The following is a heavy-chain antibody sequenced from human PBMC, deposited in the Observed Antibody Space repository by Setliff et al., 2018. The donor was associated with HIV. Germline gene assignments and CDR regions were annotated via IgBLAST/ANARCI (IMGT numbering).Heavy chain of an antibody. CDR3: AKTLPTLYPPHDYYFAMDV. CDR1: GSTFGSYA. V-gene: IGHV3-23*01. CDR2: ISGSGDST. J-gene: IGHJ6*02. Sequence: GESLKISCAPSGSTFGSYAMSWVRQAPGKGLEWVSVISGSGDSTFYADSLKGRFTISRDNSKNTLYLQMNSLRAEDTAVYYCAKTLPTLYPPHDYYFAMDVWGQGTTVTVSS. D-gene: IGHD2-15*01.